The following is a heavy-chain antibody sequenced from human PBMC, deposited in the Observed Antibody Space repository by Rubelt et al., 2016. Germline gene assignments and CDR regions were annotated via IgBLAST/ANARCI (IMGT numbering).Heavy chain of an antibody. V-gene: IGHV4-34*01. D-gene: IGHD4-17*01. J-gene: IGHJ4*02. CDR1: GGSFSGYY. CDR2: INHSGST. CDR3: ARGGGYGPFL. Sequence: QVQLQQWGAGLLKPSETLSLTCAVYGGSFSGYYWSWIRQYPGKGLEWIGEINHSGSTNYNPSLKRQFTNSTDASKNQFSLKMTAVTAADTAVYYCARGGGYGPFLWGQGTLVTVSS.